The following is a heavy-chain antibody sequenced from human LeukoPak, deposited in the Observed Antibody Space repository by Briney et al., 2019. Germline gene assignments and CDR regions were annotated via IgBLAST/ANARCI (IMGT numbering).Heavy chain of an antibody. V-gene: IGHV5-51*01. CDR3: ARAPVAGMRDY. J-gene: IGHJ4*02. CDR2: ICPGDSDT. D-gene: IGHD6-19*01. CDR1: GYSFTSYW. Sequence: GESLKISCKGSGYSFTSYWIGWVRQMPAKGLEWMGIICPGDSDTRYSPSFQGQVTISVDKSINNAYLQGTSLQASDGAVYYCARAPVAGMRDYWGQGTPVTVS.